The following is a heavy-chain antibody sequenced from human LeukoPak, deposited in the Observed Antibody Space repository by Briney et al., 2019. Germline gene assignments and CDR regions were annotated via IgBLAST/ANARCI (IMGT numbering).Heavy chain of an antibody. CDR2: IYDGTRT. Sequence: GGSLRLSCVASGFPVKSNYMSWVRQAPGKGLEWVSVIYDGTRTYYADSVKGRFTISRDNSGDTLFLQMNSLRAEGTAVYYCARDMYYYDSDDYSHGMDVWGQGTTVTVSS. CDR1: GFPVKSNY. J-gene: IGHJ6*02. V-gene: IGHV3-53*01. D-gene: IGHD3-22*01. CDR3: ARDMYYYDSDDYSHGMDV.